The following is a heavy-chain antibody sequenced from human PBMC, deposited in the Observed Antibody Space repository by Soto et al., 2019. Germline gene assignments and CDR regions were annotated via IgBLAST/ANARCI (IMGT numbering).Heavy chain of an antibody. V-gene: IGHV4-34*01. CDR1: GGSFRGYY. D-gene: IGHD3-3*01. J-gene: IGHJ4*02. CDR2: INHSGST. CDR3: ARLSGITIFGVVKGPFDY. Sequence: XETLSLTCAVDGGSFRGYYWSWIRQPPGRGLEWIGEINHSGSTNYNPSLKSRVTISVDTSKNQFSLKLSSVTAADTAVYYCARLSGITIFGVVKGPFDYWGQGTLVTVSS.